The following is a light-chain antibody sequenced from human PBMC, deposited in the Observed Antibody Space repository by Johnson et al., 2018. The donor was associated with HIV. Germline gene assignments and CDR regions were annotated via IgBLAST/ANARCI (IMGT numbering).Light chain of an antibody. Sequence: QSVLTQPPSVSAAPGQRVTISCSGSSSNIANNYISWYKQFPGTAPKLLIYENNKRPSGIPDRFSASKSGASATLGITGLQPGDEAEYYCGTWDSSLTSGGIFGTGTKVTVL. CDR3: GTWDSSLTSGGI. V-gene: IGLV1-51*02. CDR1: SSNIANNY. J-gene: IGLJ1*01. CDR2: ENN.